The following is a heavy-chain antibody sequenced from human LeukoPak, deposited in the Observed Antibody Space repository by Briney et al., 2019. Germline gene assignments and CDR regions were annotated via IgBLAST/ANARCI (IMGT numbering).Heavy chain of an antibody. D-gene: IGHD4-17*01. CDR3: AKTAGNYGDYSPFDY. Sequence: GGSLRLSCAASGFTFSTYGMHGVRQAPGKGLEWVAFIRYDGSNKYYADSVKGRFTISRDNSRNTLLLQLNSLRAEDTSVYYCAKTAGNYGDYSPFDYWGQGTLVTVSS. CDR1: GFTFSTYG. J-gene: IGHJ4*02. V-gene: IGHV3-30*02. CDR2: IRYDGSNK.